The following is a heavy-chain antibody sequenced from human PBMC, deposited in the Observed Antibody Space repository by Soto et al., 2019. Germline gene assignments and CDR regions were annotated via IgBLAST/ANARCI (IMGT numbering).Heavy chain of an antibody. V-gene: IGHV4-31*11. CDR1: GGSISSGGYY. CDR3: AREPYYDFWSGYLWQPVDAFDI. CDR2: IYYSGST. D-gene: IGHD3-3*01. J-gene: IGHJ3*02. Sequence: SETLSLTCAVSGGSISSGGYYWSWIRQHPGKGLEWIGYIYYSGSTYYNPSLKSRVTISVDTSKNQFSLKLSSVTAADTAVYYCAREPYYDFWSGYLWQPVDAFDIWGQGTMVTVSS.